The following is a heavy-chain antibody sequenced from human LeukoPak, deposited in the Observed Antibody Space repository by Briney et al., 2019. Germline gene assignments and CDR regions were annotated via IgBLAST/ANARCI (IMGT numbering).Heavy chain of an antibody. CDR3: ARAGAAMAAGNY. CDR2: ISADNGNT. J-gene: IGHJ4*02. CDR1: GYTFTSYV. Sequence: GASVNVSCKASGYTFTSYVMSGVRQPPGQGVEWMGWISADNGNTNYAQKLQGRVTMTTHTFRSTASMELRSLRSDDTAVYYCARAGAAMAAGNYWGQGTLVTVSS. D-gene: IGHD5-18*01. V-gene: IGHV1-18*04.